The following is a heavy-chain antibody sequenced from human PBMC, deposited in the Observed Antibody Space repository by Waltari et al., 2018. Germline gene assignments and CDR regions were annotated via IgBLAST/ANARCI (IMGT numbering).Heavy chain of an antibody. CDR3: ARVPQISLAVAGADY. CDR1: GFTFSSYW. V-gene: IGHV3-7*01. CDR2: IKQDGSEK. D-gene: IGHD6-19*01. Sequence: EVQLVESGGGLVQPGGSLRLSCAASGFTFSSYWMSWVRQAPGKGLGVVANIKQDGSEKYYVDSVKGRFTISRDNAKNSLYLQMNSLRAEDTAVYYCARVPQISLAVAGADYWGQGTLVTVSS. J-gene: IGHJ4*02.